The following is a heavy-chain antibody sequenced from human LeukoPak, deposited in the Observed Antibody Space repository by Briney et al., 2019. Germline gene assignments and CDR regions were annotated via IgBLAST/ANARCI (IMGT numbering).Heavy chain of an antibody. J-gene: IGHJ4*02. CDR3: ARGRGYYYDSSDYYFDY. CDR2: IYSGGSK. Sequence: PGGSLRLSCAASGFTVSSNYMSWVRQAPGKGLEWVSVIYSGGSKYYADSVKGRFTTSRDNSKTTLYLQMNSLRAEDTAVYYCARGRGYYYDSSDYYFDYWGQGTLVTVSS. V-gene: IGHV3-53*01. CDR1: GFTVSSNY. D-gene: IGHD3-22*01.